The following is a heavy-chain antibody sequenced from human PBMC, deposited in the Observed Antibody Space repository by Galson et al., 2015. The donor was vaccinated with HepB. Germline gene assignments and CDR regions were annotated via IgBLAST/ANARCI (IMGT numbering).Heavy chain of an antibody. Sequence: SVKVSCKASGYTFTSYAMHWVRQAPGQRLEWMGWINAGNGNTKYSQKFQGRVTITRDTSASTAYMELSSLRSEDTAVYYCARDLGSPSASGYSSGWGEGAFDIWGQGTMVTVSS. V-gene: IGHV1-3*01. J-gene: IGHJ3*02. CDR2: INAGNGNT. D-gene: IGHD6-19*01. CDR1: GYTFTSYA. CDR3: ARDLGSPSASGYSSGWGEGAFDI.